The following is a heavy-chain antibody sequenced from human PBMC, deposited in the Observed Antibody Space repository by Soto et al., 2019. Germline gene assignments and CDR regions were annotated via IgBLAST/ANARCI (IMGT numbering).Heavy chain of an antibody. D-gene: IGHD2-15*01. J-gene: IGHJ6*02. CDR3: ARYCSGGTGYTSPTLCYYGMDV. Sequence: QVQLVQSGAEVKKPGASVKVSCKASGYTFTSYGISWVRQAPGQGLEWMGWISAYNGNTNYAQKLQGRVTMTTDTSPSTAYRKLRGLRSDATAAYYCARYCSGGTGYTSPTLCYYGMDVWGRGTTVTVTS. V-gene: IGHV1-18*01. CDR1: GYTFTSYG. CDR2: ISAYNGNT.